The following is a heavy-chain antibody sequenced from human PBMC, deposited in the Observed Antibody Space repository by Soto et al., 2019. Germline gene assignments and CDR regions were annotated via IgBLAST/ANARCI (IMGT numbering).Heavy chain of an antibody. V-gene: IGHV4-30-4*01. CDR1: GGSISSGDYY. D-gene: IGHD3-22*01. CDR3: ARVMDYYDSSGYSASFYFDY. J-gene: IGHJ4*02. Sequence: PSETLSLTCTVSGGSISSGDYYWSWIRQPPGKGLEWIGYIYYSGSTYYNPSLKSRVTISVDTSKNQFSLKLSSVTAADTAAYYCARVMDYYDSSGYSASFYFDYWGQGTLVTVSS. CDR2: IYYSGST.